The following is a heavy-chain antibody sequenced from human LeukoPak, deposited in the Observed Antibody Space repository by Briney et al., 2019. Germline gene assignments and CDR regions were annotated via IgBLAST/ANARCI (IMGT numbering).Heavy chain of an antibody. D-gene: IGHD3-3*01. Sequence: ASVKVSCKASGYTFTGYYMHWVRQAPGQGLEWMGWISAYNGNTNYAQKLQGRVTMTTDTSTSTAYMELRSLRSDDTAVYYCARVYDFWSGDYYYGMDVWGQGTTVTVSS. CDR1: GYTFTGYY. J-gene: IGHJ6*02. V-gene: IGHV1-18*04. CDR2: ISAYNGNT. CDR3: ARVYDFWSGDYYYGMDV.